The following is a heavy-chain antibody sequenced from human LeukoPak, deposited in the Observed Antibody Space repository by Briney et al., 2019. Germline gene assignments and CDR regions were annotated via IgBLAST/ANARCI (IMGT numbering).Heavy chain of an antibody. Sequence: PGGSLRLSCAASGFTFSSYGMHWVRQAPGKGLEWVALIRYDGSNKYYADSVKGRFTISRDNSKNTLYLQMNSLRAEDTAVYYCAKDFVVSYDFWSGSSIRNYYMDVWGKGTTVTVSS. J-gene: IGHJ6*03. CDR2: IRYDGSNK. V-gene: IGHV3-30*02. CDR3: AKDFVVSYDFWSGSSIRNYYMDV. D-gene: IGHD3-3*01. CDR1: GFTFSSYG.